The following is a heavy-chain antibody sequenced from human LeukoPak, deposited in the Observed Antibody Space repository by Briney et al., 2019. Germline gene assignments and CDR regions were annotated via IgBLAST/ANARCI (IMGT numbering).Heavy chain of an antibody. CDR3: AREYCGGDCYDY. J-gene: IGHJ4*02. Sequence: GGSLRLSCAASGFTLSSNYMSWVRQAPGKGLEWVSVIYSGGSTYYADSVTGRFTISRDNSKNTLYLQMNSLRAEDTAVYYCAREYCGGDCYDYWGQGTLVTVSS. D-gene: IGHD2-21*01. V-gene: IGHV3-53*01. CDR1: GFTLSSNY. CDR2: IYSGGST.